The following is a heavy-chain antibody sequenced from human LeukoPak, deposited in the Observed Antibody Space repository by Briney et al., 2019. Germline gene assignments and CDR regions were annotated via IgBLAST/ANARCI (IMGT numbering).Heavy chain of an antibody. CDR3: ARASYSYDINGWVPFDY. J-gene: IGHJ4*02. Sequence: SETLSLTCTVSGNSISSSDNYWSWIRQPAGKGLEWIGRIYTSGSINYNPSLKSRVTISGDTSKNQFSLRLSSVTAADTAVYYCARASYSYDINGWVPFDYWGQGTLVTVSS. V-gene: IGHV4-61*02. CDR2: IYTSGSI. D-gene: IGHD3-22*01. CDR1: GNSISSSDNY.